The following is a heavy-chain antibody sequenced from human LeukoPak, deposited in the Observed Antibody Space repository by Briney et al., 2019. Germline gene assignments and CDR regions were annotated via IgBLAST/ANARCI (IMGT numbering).Heavy chain of an antibody. CDR1: GFTFSSYW. CDR2: IKLDGSEK. CDR3: ARRSEIVVVVAATRYGLYYFDY. D-gene: IGHD2-15*01. J-gene: IGHJ4*02. Sequence: PGGSLRLSCAASGFTFSSYWMGWVRQAPGKGLEWVANIKLDGSEKYYVDSVKGRFTISRDNAKNSLYLQMNSLRAEDTAVYYCARRSEIVVVVAATRYGLYYFDYWGQGTLVTVSS. V-gene: IGHV3-7*01.